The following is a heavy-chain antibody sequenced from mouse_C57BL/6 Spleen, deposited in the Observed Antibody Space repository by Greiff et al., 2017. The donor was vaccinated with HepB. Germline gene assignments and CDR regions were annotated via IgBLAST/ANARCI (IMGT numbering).Heavy chain of an antibody. V-gene: IGHV1-42*01. CDR2: INPSTGGT. D-gene: IGHD2-1*01. CDR1: GYSFTGYY. CDR3: ARGGNWMDY. J-gene: IGHJ4*01. Sequence: VQLQQSGPELVKPGASVKISCKASGYSFTGYYMNWVKQSPEKSLEWIGEINPSTGGTTYIQKFKAKATLTVDKSSSTAYMQLKSLTSEDSAVYYCARGGNWMDYWGQGTSVTVSS.